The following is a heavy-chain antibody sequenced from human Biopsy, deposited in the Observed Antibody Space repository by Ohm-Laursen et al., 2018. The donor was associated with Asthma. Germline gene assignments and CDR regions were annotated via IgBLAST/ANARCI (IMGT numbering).Heavy chain of an antibody. Sequence: SLRLSCVASVFSFSDYYMTWMRQAPGKGLEWVSVIYSGGTSHTADSVRGRFTISRDFSKNTLHLQMHSLRVEDTAVYYCARGDSSGWSHYYFDYWGQGTLVTVSS. D-gene: IGHD6-19*01. J-gene: IGHJ4*02. V-gene: IGHV3-53*01. CDR3: ARGDSSGWSHYYFDY. CDR2: IYSGGTS. CDR1: VFSFSDYY.